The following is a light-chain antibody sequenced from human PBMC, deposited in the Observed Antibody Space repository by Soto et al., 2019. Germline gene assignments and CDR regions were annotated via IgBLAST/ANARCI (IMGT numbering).Light chain of an antibody. CDR3: QQYDNLPPTWT. CDR1: QDIATY. J-gene: IGKJ1*01. Sequence: DIPMTPSPSSLSASVGNRVPITCRASQDIATYLNWYQQKPGKAPNLLIYDASNLETGVPSRFSGGGSGTHFTFTISNLQPEDIATYYCQQYDNLPPTWTFGQGTKVDNK. V-gene: IGKV1-33*01. CDR2: DAS.